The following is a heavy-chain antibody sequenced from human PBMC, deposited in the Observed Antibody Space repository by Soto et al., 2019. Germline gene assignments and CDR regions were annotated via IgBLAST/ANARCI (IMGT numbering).Heavy chain of an antibody. CDR2: INHSGST. D-gene: IGHD3-3*01. Sequence: SETLSLTCAVYGGSFSGYYWSWIRQPPGKGLEWIGEINHSGSTNYNPSLKSRVTISVDTSKNQFSLKLSSVTAADTAVYYCARGYDFWSGYRYYWYFDLWGRGTLVTVSS. J-gene: IGHJ2*01. V-gene: IGHV4-34*01. CDR3: ARGYDFWSGYRYYWYFDL. CDR1: GGSFSGYY.